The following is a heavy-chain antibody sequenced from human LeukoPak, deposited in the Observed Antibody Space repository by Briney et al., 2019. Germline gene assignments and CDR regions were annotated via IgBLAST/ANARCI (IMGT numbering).Heavy chain of an antibody. CDR2: IYPDDSNT. CDR1: GYSFTTHW. J-gene: IGHJ4*02. Sequence: GESLEISCKGSGYSFTTHWIGWVRQMPGKGLEWMGIIYPDDSNTRYSPSFQGQVTLSADKSINTAYLQWSSLKASDTAMYYCARQRFGDPADYWGQGTLVTVSS. CDR3: ARQRFGDPADY. D-gene: IGHD3-10*01. V-gene: IGHV5-51*01.